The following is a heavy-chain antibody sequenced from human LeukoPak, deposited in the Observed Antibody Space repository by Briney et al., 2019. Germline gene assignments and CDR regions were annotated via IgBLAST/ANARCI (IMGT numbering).Heavy chain of an antibody. Sequence: ASVKVSCKSSGYTFTGYYMRWVRQAPGQGLEWMGWINPNSGATNYAQKFQGRVTMTRDTSISTAYMELSRLRSDDTAVYYCARGPGGGYDWLGYWGQGTLVTVSS. CDR2: INPNSGAT. CDR3: ARGPGGGYDWLGY. J-gene: IGHJ4*02. D-gene: IGHD5-12*01. CDR1: GYTFTGYY. V-gene: IGHV1-2*02.